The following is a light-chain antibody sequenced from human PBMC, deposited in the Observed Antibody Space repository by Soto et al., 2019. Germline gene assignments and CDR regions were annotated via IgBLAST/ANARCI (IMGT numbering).Light chain of an antibody. J-gene: IGKJ1*01. Sequence: EIVLTQSPGILSLPPGERATLSCRASQSVTDNYLAWYQQKPGQAPRLVISGASSRTSGIPDRFSASGSGTDFTLTISRLEPEDFAVYYCQQYSRAPLTFGQGTKVDIK. CDR1: QSVTDNY. CDR3: QQYSRAPLT. V-gene: IGKV3-20*01. CDR2: GAS.